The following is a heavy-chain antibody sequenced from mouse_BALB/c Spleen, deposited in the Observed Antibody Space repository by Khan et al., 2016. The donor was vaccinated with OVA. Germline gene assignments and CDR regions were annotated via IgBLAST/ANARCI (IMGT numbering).Heavy chain of an antibody. Sequence: VELVESGPGLVAPSQSLSLTCTVSGFSLTSYGVHWVRQPPGKGLEWLGVIWAGGGSNYNSAPMSRLSISKGNSKSKVFLQMNSMQTDETAMYYCARLKDIWGQGTTLTVSS. J-gene: IGHJ2*01. D-gene: IGHD1-3*01. CDR3: ARLKDI. CDR1: GFSLTSYG. CDR2: IWAGGGS. V-gene: IGHV2-9*02.